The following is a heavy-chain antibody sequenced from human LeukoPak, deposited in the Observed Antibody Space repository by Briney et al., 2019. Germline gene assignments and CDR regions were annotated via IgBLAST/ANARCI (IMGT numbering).Heavy chain of an antibody. J-gene: IGHJ4*02. V-gene: IGHV3-23*01. CDR2: ISGSGGSI. CDR1: GFTFSSYA. CDR3: AKARVGANYYFDY. Sequence: GGSLRLSCAASGFTFSSYAMSWVRQAPGKGLEWVSAISGSGGSIYYADSVKGRFTISRDNSKNTLYLQMNSLRAEDTAVYYCAKARVGANYYFDYWGQGTLVTVSS. D-gene: IGHD1-26*01.